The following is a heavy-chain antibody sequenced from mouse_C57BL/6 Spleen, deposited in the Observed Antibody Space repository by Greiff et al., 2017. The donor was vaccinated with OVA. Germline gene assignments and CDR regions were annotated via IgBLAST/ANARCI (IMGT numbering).Heavy chain of an antibody. Sequence: EVQRVESGPGLVKPSQSLSLTCSVTGYSITSGYYWNWIRQFPGNKLEWMGYISYDGSNNYNPSLKNRISITRDTSKNQFFLKLNSVTTEDTATYYCAREGWRGYDGDYYAMDYWGQGTSVTVSS. CDR1: GYSITSGYY. V-gene: IGHV3-6*01. J-gene: IGHJ4*01. CDR3: AREGWRGYDGDYYAMDY. CDR2: ISYDGSN. D-gene: IGHD2-2*01.